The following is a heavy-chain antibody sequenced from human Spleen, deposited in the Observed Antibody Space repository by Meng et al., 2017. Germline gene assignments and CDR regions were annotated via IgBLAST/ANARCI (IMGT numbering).Heavy chain of an antibody. CDR3: ARLEGG. Sequence: QVRLVRSGAGVKKPGASGKASFKASGYNFIGGSWLYWIRQAPGQGLEWIGWINPSNFNTKYAHKFLGRVTVTRDTSTSTVYMEMSSLTYDDTAVYYCARLEGGWGQGTLVTVSS. D-gene: IGHD1-1*01. CDR1: GYNFIGGS. J-gene: IGHJ4*02. CDR2: INPSNFNT. V-gene: IGHV1-2*07.